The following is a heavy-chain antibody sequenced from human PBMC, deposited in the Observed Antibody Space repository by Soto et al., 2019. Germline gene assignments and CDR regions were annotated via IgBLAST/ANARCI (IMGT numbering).Heavy chain of an antibody. D-gene: IGHD6-13*01. CDR1: GFTFSSYA. J-gene: IGHJ4*01. CDR2: ISYDGSNK. Sequence: PGGSLRLSCAASGFTFSSYAMHWVRKAPGKGLAWVAVISYDGSNKYYADCVKGRFTISRDNSKNTLYLQMNSLRAEVTAVYYCARRPTIAAAGTQFYNWGQESRVTVSS. CDR3: ARRPTIAAAGTQFYN. V-gene: IGHV3-30-3*01.